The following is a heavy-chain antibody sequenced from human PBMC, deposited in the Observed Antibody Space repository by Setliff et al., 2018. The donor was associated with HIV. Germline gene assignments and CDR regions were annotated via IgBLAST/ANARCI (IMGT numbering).Heavy chain of an antibody. CDR3: ARVRMGAFWANSFDP. V-gene: IGHV4-30-4*08. D-gene: IGHD3-16*01. CDR1: GDSISSNDYY. CDR2: ISYRGRT. Sequence: KASETLSLTCTVSGDSISSNDYYWSWIRQPPGKGLEWIGYISYRGRTFYSPSLGGRVTVSVDTSNNRFSLNLNSVTAADTAFYYCARVRMGAFWANSFDPWGQGILVTVSS. J-gene: IGHJ5*02.